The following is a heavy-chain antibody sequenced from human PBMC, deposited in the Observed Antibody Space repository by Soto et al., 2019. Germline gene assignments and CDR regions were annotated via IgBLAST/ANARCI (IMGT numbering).Heavy chain of an antibody. CDR2: ISGSGGST. CDR1: GFTFSSCA. D-gene: IGHD6-13*01. J-gene: IGHJ4*02. V-gene: IGHV3-23*01. CDR3: AKDGSSWYPFDY. Sequence: GGSLRLSCAASGFTFSSCAMSWVRQAPGKGLEWVSAISGSGGSTDYADSVKGRFTISRDNSKNTLYLQMNSLRAEDTAVYYCAKDGSSWYPFDYWGQGTLVTVSS.